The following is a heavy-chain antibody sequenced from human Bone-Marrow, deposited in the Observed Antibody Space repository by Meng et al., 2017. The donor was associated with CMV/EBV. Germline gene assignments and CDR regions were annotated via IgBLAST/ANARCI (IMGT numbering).Heavy chain of an antibody. J-gene: IGHJ4*02. V-gene: IGHV1-2*02. D-gene: IGHD2-2*01. CDR3: ARGRIPAIPLDY. CDR1: GYTFTGYY. Sequence: VWLVQSGGGVKTPGASVKVTCKASGYTFTGYYMHWVRQAPGQGLEWMGWINPNSGGTNYAQKFQGRVTMTRDTSISTAYMELSRLRSDDTAVYYCARGRIPAIPLDYWGQGTLVTVSS. CDR2: INPNSGGT.